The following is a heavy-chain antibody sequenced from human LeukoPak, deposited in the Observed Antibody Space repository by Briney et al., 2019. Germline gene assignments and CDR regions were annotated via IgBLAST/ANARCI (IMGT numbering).Heavy chain of an antibody. CDR1: RHTFTTYG. D-gene: IGHD3-3*01. CDR3: ARDEGRGTYFFGWYFDY. V-gene: IGHV1-18*01. CDR2: ISTYNGNT. J-gene: IGHJ4*02. Sequence: ASVKVSCKASRHTFTTYGINWVRQAPGQGLEWMGWISTYNGNTNYAQKLQGRVTMTTDPSTNTAYMELRSLRSDDTALYYCARDEGRGTYFFGWYFDYWGQGTLVTVSS.